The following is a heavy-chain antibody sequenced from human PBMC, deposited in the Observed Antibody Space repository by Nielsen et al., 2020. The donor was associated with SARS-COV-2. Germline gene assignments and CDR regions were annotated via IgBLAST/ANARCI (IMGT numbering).Heavy chain of an antibody. V-gene: IGHV3-11*03. D-gene: IGHD3-10*01. CDR1: GFTFSDYY. CDR2: ISSSSYFT. J-gene: IGHJ6*02. CDR3: ARGRRFRGVSTSDV. Sequence: GESLKISCAASGFTFSDYYMTWIRQAPGKGLEWVSYISSSSYFTTYAESVKGRFTISRDNAKKSLYLQMDSLRAEDTAVYYCARGRRFRGVSTSDVWGQGTTVTVSS.